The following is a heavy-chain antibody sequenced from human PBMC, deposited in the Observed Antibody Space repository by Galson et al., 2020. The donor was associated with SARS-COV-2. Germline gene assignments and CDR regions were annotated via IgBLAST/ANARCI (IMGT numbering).Heavy chain of an antibody. Sequence: SETLSLTCTVSGGSISSSSYYWGWIRQPPGKGLEWIGSIYYSGSTYYNPSLKSRVTISVYTSKNQFSLKLSSVTAADTAVYYCARVNPPYMVRGVQGDPDWFDPWGQGTLVTVSS. CDR3: ARVNPPYMVRGVQGDPDWFDP. CDR2: IYYSGST. CDR1: GGSISSSSYY. V-gene: IGHV4-39*07. J-gene: IGHJ5*02. D-gene: IGHD3-10*01.